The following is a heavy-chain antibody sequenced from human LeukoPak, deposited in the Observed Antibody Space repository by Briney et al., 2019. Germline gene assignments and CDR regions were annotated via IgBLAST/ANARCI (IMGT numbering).Heavy chain of an antibody. J-gene: IGHJ5*01. CDR3: ARDRGSGRWFDY. V-gene: IGHV3-21*01. CDR1: GLTFSRYS. Sequence: GGSLRLSCAAPGLTFSRYSMNWVRQAPGKGLEWVSSISSGSSYIYYADSVKGRFTISRDNAKNSLYLQMNSLRAEDTAVYYCARDRGSGRWFDYWGQGTLVTVSS. D-gene: IGHD3-10*01. CDR2: ISSGSSYI.